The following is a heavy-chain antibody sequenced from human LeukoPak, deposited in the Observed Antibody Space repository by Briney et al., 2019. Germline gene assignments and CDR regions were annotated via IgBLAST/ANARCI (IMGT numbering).Heavy chain of an antibody. V-gene: IGHV1-3*01. J-gene: IGHJ4*02. CDR3: ARDPQVGYSGYEFDY. CDR2: INAGNGNT. D-gene: IGHD5-12*01. CDR1: GYTFTSYA. Sequence: ASVKVSCKASGYTFTSYAMHWVRQAPGQRLEWMGWINAGNGNTKYSQKFQGRVTITRDTSASTAYMELSSLRSEDTAVYYRARDPQVGYSGYEFDYWGQGTLVTVSS.